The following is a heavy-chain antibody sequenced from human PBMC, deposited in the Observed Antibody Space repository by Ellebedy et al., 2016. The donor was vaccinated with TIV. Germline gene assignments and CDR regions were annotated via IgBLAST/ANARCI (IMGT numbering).Heavy chain of an antibody. V-gene: IGHV1-46*01. CDR2: INPSGGST. CDR3: ARDLFGGVTADY. D-gene: IGHD3-16*01. Sequence: ASVKVSXXASGYTFSSYFMHWVRLAPGQGLEWMGIINPSGGSTSYAQKFQGRVTLTRDTSTSTVYMELSSLRSEDTAVYYCARDLFGGVTADYWGQGTLVTVSS. J-gene: IGHJ4*02. CDR1: GYTFSSYF.